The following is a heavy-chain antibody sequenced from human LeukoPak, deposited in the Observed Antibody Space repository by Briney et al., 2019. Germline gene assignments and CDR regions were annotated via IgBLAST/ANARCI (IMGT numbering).Heavy chain of an antibody. D-gene: IGHD2-15*01. CDR1: GGSISSGSYY. Sequence: PSETLSLTCTVSGGSISSGSYYWSWIRQPAGKGLEWIGRIYTRGSTNYNPSLKSRVTISVDTSKNQFSLKLSSVTAADTAVYYCARDEWGYYAFDYWGQGTLVTVSS. J-gene: IGHJ4*02. CDR2: IYTRGST. CDR3: ARDEWGYYAFDY. V-gene: IGHV4-61*02.